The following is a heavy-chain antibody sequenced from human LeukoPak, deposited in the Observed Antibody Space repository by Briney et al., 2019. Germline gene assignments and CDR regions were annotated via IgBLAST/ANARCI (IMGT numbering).Heavy chain of an antibody. CDR3: ARRPSYDFWSGYYGVDGLDV. Sequence: GESLKISCKGSGYSFTSYWIGWVRQMPGKGLEWMGIIYPGDSDTRYSPSFQGQVTISADKSISTAYLQWSSLRASDTAMYYCARRPSYDFWSGYYGVDGLDVWGQGTMVTVSS. J-gene: IGHJ3*01. D-gene: IGHD3-3*01. V-gene: IGHV5-51*01. CDR2: IYPGDSDT. CDR1: GYSFTSYW.